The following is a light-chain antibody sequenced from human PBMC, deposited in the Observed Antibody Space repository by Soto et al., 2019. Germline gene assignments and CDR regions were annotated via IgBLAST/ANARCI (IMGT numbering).Light chain of an antibody. V-gene: IGLV1-44*01. Sequence: QSVLTQSPSASGTPGQRVILSCSGSSSNIGMNTVDWYQQLPGTAPKLLIYSNSQRPSGVPDRFSGSKSGTSASLAISSLQSEDEADYYCAAWDDRLNAVVFGGGTKLTVL. J-gene: IGLJ2*01. CDR2: SNS. CDR3: AAWDDRLNAVV. CDR1: SSNIGMNT.